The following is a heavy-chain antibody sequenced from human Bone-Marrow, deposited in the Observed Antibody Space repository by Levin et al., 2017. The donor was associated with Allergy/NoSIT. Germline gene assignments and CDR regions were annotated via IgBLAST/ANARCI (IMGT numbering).Heavy chain of an antibody. Sequence: ASVKVSCKASGYSFTSFDINWVRQAAGQGLEWMGWMNPNSGTTGPAQKFQGRVTMTRNTSPSTASLDLNSLTSEDTAVYYCARWWCTSDHYYFDYWGQRTLVTVSS. CDR2: MNPNSGTT. D-gene: IGHD2-8*02. CDR1: GYSFTSFD. V-gene: IGHV1-8*01. CDR3: ARWWCTSDHYYFDY. J-gene: IGHJ4*02.